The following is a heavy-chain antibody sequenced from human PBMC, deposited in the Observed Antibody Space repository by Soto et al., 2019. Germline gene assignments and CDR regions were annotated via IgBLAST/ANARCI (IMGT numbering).Heavy chain of an antibody. CDR3: ARDRPQVLGYFGPRDAFDL. Sequence: ASVKVSCKASGYTFTSYGISWVRQAPGQGLEWMGWISAYNGNTNYAQKLQGRVTMTTDTSTSTAYMELRSLRSDDTAVYYCARDRPQVLGYFGPRDAFDLWGQGTMVTVSS. CDR2: ISAYNGNT. J-gene: IGHJ3*01. D-gene: IGHD3-9*01. CDR1: GYTFTSYG. V-gene: IGHV1-18*01.